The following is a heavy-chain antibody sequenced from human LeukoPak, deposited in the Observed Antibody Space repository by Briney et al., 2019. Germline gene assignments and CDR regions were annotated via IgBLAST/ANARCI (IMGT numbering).Heavy chain of an antibody. J-gene: IGHJ4*02. Sequence: ASVKVSCKTSGYTFTGYYIDWVRQAPGQGLEWMGWINSDSGGTNYAQKFQGRVTMTRDTSTSTAYMELSSLRSDDTAFYYCARDTITVTTPYFDYWGQGTLVTVPS. D-gene: IGHD4-17*01. CDR1: GYTFTGYY. CDR2: INSDSGGT. V-gene: IGHV1-2*02. CDR3: ARDTITVTTPYFDY.